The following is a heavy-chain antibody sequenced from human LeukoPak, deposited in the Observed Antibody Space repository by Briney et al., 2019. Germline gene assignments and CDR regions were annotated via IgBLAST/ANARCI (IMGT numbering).Heavy chain of an antibody. J-gene: IGHJ4*02. CDR3: ARGSPIQLWLYDSSGYPPRDFDY. D-gene: IGHD3-22*01. V-gene: IGHV1-2*06. Sequence: GASVKVSCKASGYTFTGYYMHWVRQAPGQGLEWMGRINPNSGGTNYAQKFQGRVTMTRDTSISTAYMELSRLRSDDTAVYYCARGSPIQLWLYDSSGYPPRDFDYWGQGTLVTVSS. CDR1: GYTFTGYY. CDR2: INPNSGGT.